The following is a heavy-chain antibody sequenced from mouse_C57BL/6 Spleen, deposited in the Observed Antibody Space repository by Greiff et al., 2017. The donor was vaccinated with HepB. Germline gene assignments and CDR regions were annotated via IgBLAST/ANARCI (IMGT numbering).Heavy chain of an antibody. CDR3: ARSGDYDGYFDV. Sequence: VQLVESGAELVRPGASVKLSCKASGYTFTDYYINWVKQRPGQGLEWIARIYPGSGNTYYNEKFKGKATLTAEKSSSTAYMQLSSLTSEDSAVYFCARSGDYDGYFDVWGTGTTVTVSS. D-gene: IGHD2-4*01. V-gene: IGHV1-76*01. CDR2: IYPGSGNT. CDR1: GYTFTDYY. J-gene: IGHJ1*03.